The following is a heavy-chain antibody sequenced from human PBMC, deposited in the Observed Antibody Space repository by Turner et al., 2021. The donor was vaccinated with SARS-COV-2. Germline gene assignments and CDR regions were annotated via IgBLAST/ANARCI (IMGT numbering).Heavy chain of an antibody. D-gene: IGHD3-10*01. CDR2: ISGSGGST. V-gene: IGHV3-23*01. J-gene: IGHJ4*02. CDR1: GFTFINYA. Sequence: EVQLLESGGGLVQPGGSLSLSCAASGFTFINYAMSWVRQAPGKGLEWVSAISGSGGSTYYADSVKGLFTISRDNSKNTLYLQMNSLRAEDTAVYYCAKNLGGWPFDYWGQGTLVTVSS. CDR3: AKNLGGWPFDY.